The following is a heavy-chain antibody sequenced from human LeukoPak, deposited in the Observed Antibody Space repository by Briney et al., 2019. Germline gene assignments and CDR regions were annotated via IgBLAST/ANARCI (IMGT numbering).Heavy chain of an antibody. CDR1: GGSISNYY. J-gene: IGHJ4*02. D-gene: IGHD3-22*01. CDR2: IYYSGST. Sequence: PSETLSLTCTVSGGSISNYYWTWIRQPPGKGLEWIGYIYYSGSTSYNPSLESRLTISVDTSNNHFSLKLTSVTAADTAVYYCARIHRSGYYYFDYWGQGTLVTVSS. CDR3: ARIHRSGYYYFDY. V-gene: IGHV4-59*01.